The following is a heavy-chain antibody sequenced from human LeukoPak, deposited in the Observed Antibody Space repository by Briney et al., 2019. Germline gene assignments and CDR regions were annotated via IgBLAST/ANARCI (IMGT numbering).Heavy chain of an antibody. CDR2: ISEESERI. CDR3: VKQQVDGSAFYDY. V-gene: IGHV3-23*01. D-gene: IGHD3-10*01. CDR1: GFTFSSYS. J-gene: IGHJ4*02. Sequence: PGGSLRLSCAASGFTFSSYSMNWVRQAPGKGLDYVGSISEESERIYYADSVKGRFTISRDNSKNTMYLQMNSLRTEDTAVYYCVKQQVDGSAFYDYWGQGTLVTVSS.